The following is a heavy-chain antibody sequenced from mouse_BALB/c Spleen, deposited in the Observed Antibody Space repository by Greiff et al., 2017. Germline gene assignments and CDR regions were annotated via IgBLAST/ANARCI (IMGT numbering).Heavy chain of an antibody. V-gene: IGHV5-12-1*01. D-gene: IGHD1-1*01. CDR1: GFAFSSYD. CDR3: ARSGSSYVYYAMDY. Sequence: EVQGVESGGGLVKPGGSLKLSCAASGFAFSSYDMSWVRQTPEKRLEWVAYISSGGGSTYYPDTVKGRFTISRDNAKNTLYLQMSSLKSEDTAMYYCARSGSSYVYYAMDYWGQGTSVTVSS. CDR2: ISSGGGST. J-gene: IGHJ4*01.